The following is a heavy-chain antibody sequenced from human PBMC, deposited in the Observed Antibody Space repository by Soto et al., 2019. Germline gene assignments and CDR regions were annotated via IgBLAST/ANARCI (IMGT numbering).Heavy chain of an antibody. J-gene: IGHJ6*02. Sequence: ASVKGSCKASGYTLTSYGISWVRQAPGQGLEWMGWISAYNGNTNYAQKLQGRVTMTTDTSTSTAYMELRSLRSDDTAVYYCARDPQLRYYGMDVWGQGTTVTVSS. V-gene: IGHV1-18*01. CDR2: ISAYNGNT. D-gene: IGHD3-3*01. CDR1: GYTLTSYG. CDR3: ARDPQLRYYGMDV.